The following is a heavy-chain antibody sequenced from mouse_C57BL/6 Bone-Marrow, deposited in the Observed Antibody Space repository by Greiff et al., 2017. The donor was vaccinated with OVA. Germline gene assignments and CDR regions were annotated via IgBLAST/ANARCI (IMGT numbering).Heavy chain of an antibody. CDR1: GYTFTSYW. J-gene: IGHJ2*01. V-gene: IGHV1-59*01. CDR2: IDPSDSYT. D-gene: IGHD1-1*01. CDR3: ARSVIITTVVAKGY. Sequence: QVQLKQPGAELVRPGTSVKLSCKASGYTFTSYWMHWVKQRPGQGLEWIGVIDPSDSYTNYNQKFKGKATLTVDTSSSTAYMQLSSLTSEDSAVYYCARSVIITTVVAKGYWGQGTTLTVSS.